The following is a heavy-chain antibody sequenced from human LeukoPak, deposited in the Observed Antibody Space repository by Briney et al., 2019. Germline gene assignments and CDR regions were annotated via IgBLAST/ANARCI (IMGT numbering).Heavy chain of an antibody. Sequence: PGGSLRLSCAASGFTFSSYWMSWVRQAPGKGLEWVANIKQDGSEKYYVDSVKGRFTVSRDNAKNSLYLQMNSLRAEDTAVYYCAKDLGDYGDYKEGGIFDYWGQGTLVTVSS. CDR2: IKQDGSEK. CDR3: AKDLGDYGDYKEGGIFDY. D-gene: IGHD4-17*01. V-gene: IGHV3-7*01. CDR1: GFTFSSYW. J-gene: IGHJ4*02.